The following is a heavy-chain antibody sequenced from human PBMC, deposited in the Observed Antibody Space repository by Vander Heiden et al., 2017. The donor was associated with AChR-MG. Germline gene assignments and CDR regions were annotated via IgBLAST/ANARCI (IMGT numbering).Heavy chain of an antibody. Sequence: QLQLQESGPGLVKPSETLSLTCTVSGGSISSSSYYWGWIRQPPGKGLEWIGSIYYSGSTYYNPSLKSRVTISVDTSKNQFSLKLSSVTAADTAVYYCARHLDRAYYDCWSGQNTYYYGMDVWGQGTTVTVAS. CDR1: GGSISSSSYY. CDR3: ARHLDRAYYDCWSGQNTYYYGMDV. V-gene: IGHV4-39*01. CDR2: IYYSGST. D-gene: IGHD3-3*01. J-gene: IGHJ6*02.